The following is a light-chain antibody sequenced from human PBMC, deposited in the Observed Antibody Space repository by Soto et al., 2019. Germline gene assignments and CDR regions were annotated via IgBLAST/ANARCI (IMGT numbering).Light chain of an antibody. CDR2: DAS. V-gene: IGKV3-11*01. J-gene: IGKJ5*01. CDR1: QSVRTY. CDR3: PQRESRPPLA. Sequence: EVVLTQCPVTRSLCPGERATLACRVSQSVRTYLAWSQVKSGQAPRLLIYDASSRASGVPARVSGRVSGTECARTVGNLGPDYFALSLFPQRESRPPLALGQGTRLEIK.